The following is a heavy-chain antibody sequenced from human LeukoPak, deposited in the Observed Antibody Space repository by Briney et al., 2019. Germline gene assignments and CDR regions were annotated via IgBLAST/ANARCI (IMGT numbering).Heavy chain of an antibody. CDR1: GGSFSGYY. Sequence: SETLSLTCAVYGGSFSGYYWSWIRQPPGKGLEWIGEINHSGSTNYNPSLKSRVTISVDKSKNQFSLKLSSVTAADTAVYYCARDSTSCYGAACYNWFDPWGQGTLVTVSS. V-gene: IGHV4-34*01. CDR2: INHSGST. J-gene: IGHJ5*02. CDR3: ARDSTSCYGAACYNWFDP. D-gene: IGHD2-2*01.